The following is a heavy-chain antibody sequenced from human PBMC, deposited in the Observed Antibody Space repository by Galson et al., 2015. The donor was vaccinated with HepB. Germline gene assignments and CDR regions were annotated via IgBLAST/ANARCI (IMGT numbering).Heavy chain of an antibody. J-gene: IGHJ4*02. Sequence: SGAEVKKPGESLKISCKSSGYSFTKSWIAWVRQMPGKGLEWMGIVYPGNSVTRYSPSFQGQVIISADKSITTAYLQWSSLKASDTAMYYCARRVGYDSSGPADYWGQGTLVTVSS. CDR1: GYSFTKSW. V-gene: IGHV5-51*01. D-gene: IGHD3-22*01. CDR3: ARRVGYDSSGPADY. CDR2: VYPGNSVT.